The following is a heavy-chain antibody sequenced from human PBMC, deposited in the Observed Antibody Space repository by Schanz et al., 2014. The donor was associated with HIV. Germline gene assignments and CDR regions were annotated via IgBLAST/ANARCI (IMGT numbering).Heavy chain of an antibody. CDR2: ISYDGSIE. J-gene: IGHJ4*02. CDR3: AKVGRIYSTTWIDY. Sequence: VRLVETGGGVVQPGRSLRLSCAASGFIFRTHGMHWVRQAPGKGLEWVAVISYDGSIEYYADSVKGRFTISRDNSKNTLYLQMNSLRSEDTAVYYCAKVGRIYSTTWIDYWGQGTLVTVSS. CDR1: GFIFRTHG. D-gene: IGHD2-2*01. V-gene: IGHV3-30*18.